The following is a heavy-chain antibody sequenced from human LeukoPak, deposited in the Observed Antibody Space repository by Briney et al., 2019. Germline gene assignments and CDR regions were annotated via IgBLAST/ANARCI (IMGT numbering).Heavy chain of an antibody. J-gene: IGHJ2*01. CDR3: ARGPGPHRLWYFDL. CDR2: INHSGST. D-gene: IGHD2-21*02. CDR1: GGSFSGYY. V-gene: IGHV4-34*01. Sequence: PSETLSLTCAVYGGSFSGYYWSWIRQPPGKGLEWIGEINHSGSTNYNPSLKSRVTISVDTSKNQFSLKLSSVTAADTAVYYCARGPGPHRLWYFDLWGRGTLVTVSS.